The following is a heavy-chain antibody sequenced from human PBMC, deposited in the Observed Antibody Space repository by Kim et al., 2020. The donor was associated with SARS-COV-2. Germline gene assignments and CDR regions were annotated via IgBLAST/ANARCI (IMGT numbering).Heavy chain of an antibody. CDR3: AREAVAPSVYYYGMDV. CDR2: IYSGGST. V-gene: IGHV3-66*01. D-gene: IGHD6-19*01. J-gene: IGHJ6*02. Sequence: GGSLRLSCAASGFTVSSNYMSWVRQAPGKGLEWVSVIYSGGSTYYADSVKGRFTISRDNSKNTLYLQMNSLRAEDTAVYYCAREAVAPSVYYYGMDVWGQGTTVTVSS. CDR1: GFTVSSNY.